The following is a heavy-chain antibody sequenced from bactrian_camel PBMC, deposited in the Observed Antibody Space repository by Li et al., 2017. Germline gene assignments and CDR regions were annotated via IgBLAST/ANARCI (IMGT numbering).Heavy chain of an antibody. V-gene: IGHV3S40*01. D-gene: IGHD4*01. J-gene: IGHJ6*01. Sequence: VQLVESGGGLVQPGGSLRLSCAASGFTFSSFAMSWVRQAPGKEVEWVAGITSLPSLFRAASYADSVKGRFTISRDNAKNMVYLHMTSLKPEDTGVYYCVRDYKSGDYRDDFGYWGQGTQVTVS. CDR1: GFTFSSFA. CDR2: ITSLPSLFRAA. CDR3: VRDYKSGDYRDDFGY.